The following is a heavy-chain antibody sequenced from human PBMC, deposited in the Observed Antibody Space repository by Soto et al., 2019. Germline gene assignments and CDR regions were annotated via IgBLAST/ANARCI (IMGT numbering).Heavy chain of an antibody. V-gene: IGHV3-64*01. CDR2: ISSDGGNT. D-gene: IGHD3-16*01. J-gene: IGHJ3*02. CDR3: ARRGDVYYGFEI. CDR1: GFTFSSSA. Sequence: EVQLVESGGDLVQPGGSLRLSCAASGFTFSSSAMHWVRQAPGKGLEYVSSISSDGGNTYYANSVKGRFTISRDNSKNTLYLQMGSLRTEDMDVYYCARRGDVYYGFEIWGQGTMVSVSS.